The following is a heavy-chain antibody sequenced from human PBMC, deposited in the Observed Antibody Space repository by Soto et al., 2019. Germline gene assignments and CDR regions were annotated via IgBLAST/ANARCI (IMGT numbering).Heavy chain of an antibody. J-gene: IGHJ4*02. D-gene: IGHD6-25*01. Sequence: GGSLRLSXAASGFTFRRNNMNWLRQAPGKGLEWVASISSSGDYLYYADSVKGRFIISRDNFQNSLFLQMNNLRADDTAVYYCVRRVDDEDGAAAPWFFFENRGQGTPVTVSS. CDR3: VRRVDDEDGAAAPWFFFEN. V-gene: IGHV3-21*01. CDR1: GFTFRRNN. CDR2: ISSSGDYL.